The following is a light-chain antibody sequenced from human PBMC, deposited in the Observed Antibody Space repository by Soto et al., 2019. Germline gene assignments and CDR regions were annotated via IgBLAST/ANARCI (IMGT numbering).Light chain of an antibody. CDR3: QQYELFSVWT. V-gene: IGKV1-5*01. Sequence: DIQMPQSPSTLSASVGDRVTITCRASQGISGWLAWYQQKAGQAPRLLIFYASSLMSGVPSRFSGSGYGTEFPLTSNRLQPYDSATYYCQQYELFSVWTFGQGTKV. CDR1: QGISGW. CDR2: YAS. J-gene: IGKJ1*01.